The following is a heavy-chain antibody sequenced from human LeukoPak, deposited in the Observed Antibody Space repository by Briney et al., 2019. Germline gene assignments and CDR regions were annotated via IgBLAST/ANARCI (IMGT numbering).Heavy chain of an antibody. V-gene: IGHV1-46*01. CDR1: EYSFVSYY. J-gene: IGHJ5*02. CDR3: TRDRPHNWFDP. Sequence: ASVKVSCKASEYSFVSYYIHWVRQAPGEGLEWVGLIHPNDGIRNYAQKFQDRVTMTVDRSTTTFYMELSSLTSEDTAVYYCTRDRPHNWFDPWGQGTLVTVSP. CDR2: IHPNDGIR.